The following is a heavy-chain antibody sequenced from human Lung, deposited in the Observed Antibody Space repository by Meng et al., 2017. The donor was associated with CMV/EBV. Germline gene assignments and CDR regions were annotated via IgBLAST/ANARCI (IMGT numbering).Heavy chain of an antibody. D-gene: IGHD2-15*01. CDR3: ARDRAAVGYYYYAMDA. CDR2: IYYSGAT. J-gene: IGHJ6*02. V-gene: IGHV4-59*01. CDR1: GHPITTYY. Sequence: SETLSLXXSVFGHPITTYYWSWVRQAPGKGLEWIGYIYYSGATNYNPSLKSRLTISMDTSKNQFSLELRSVTAADTAIYYCARDRAAVGYYYYAMDAWGQGXTVTVSS.